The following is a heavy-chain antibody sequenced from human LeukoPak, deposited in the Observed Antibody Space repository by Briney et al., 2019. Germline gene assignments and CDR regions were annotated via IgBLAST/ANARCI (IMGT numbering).Heavy chain of an antibody. Sequence: PGRSLRLSCAASGFTFGSYAMHWVRQAPGKGLEWVAVISYDGSNKYYADSVKGRFTISRDNSKNTLYLQMNSLRAEDTAVYYCARDWEAVSAFDIWGQGTMVTVSS. CDR3: ARDWEAVSAFDI. CDR1: GFTFGSYA. J-gene: IGHJ3*02. CDR2: ISYDGSNK. D-gene: IGHD1-26*01. V-gene: IGHV3-30-3*01.